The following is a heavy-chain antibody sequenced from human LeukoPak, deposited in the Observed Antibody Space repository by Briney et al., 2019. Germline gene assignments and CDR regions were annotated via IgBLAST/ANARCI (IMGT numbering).Heavy chain of an antibody. D-gene: IGHD3-3*01. CDR1: GFTFSNAW. Sequence: PGGSLRLSCAASGFTFSNAWMSWVRQAPGKGLEWVGRIKSKTDGGTTDYAAPVKGRFTISRDDSKNTLYLQMNSLKTEDTAVYYCTTGAQGLNAYYVFWSAFHYWGQGTLVTVSS. CDR3: TTGAQGLNAYYVFWSAFHY. J-gene: IGHJ4*02. V-gene: IGHV3-15*01. CDR2: IKSKTDGGTT.